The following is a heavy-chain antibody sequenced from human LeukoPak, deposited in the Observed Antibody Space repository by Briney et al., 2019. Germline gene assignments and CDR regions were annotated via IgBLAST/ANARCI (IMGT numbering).Heavy chain of an antibody. CDR3: ARVLSGRGSLYSYYYYMDV. CDR1: GFTFSGYG. CDR2: ISGSGGST. V-gene: IGHV3-23*01. D-gene: IGHD3-10*01. Sequence: PGGSLRLSCVASGFTFSGYGMSWVRQAPGKGLEWVSVISGSGGSTYYADSVKGRFTISRDNSKNTLYLQMNSLRAEDTAVYYCARVLSGRGSLYSYYYYMDVWGKGTTVTISS. J-gene: IGHJ6*03.